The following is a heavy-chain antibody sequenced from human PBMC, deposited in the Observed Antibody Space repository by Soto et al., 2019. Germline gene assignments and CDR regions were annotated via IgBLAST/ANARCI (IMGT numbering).Heavy chain of an antibody. Sequence: TSETLSLTCTVSGGSISSYYWSWIRQPPGKGLEWIGYIYYSGSTNYNPSLKSRVTISVDTSKNQFSLKLSSVTAADTAVYYCARKTTVTTPYYYYYMDVWGKGTTVTVSS. CDR2: IYYSGST. V-gene: IGHV4-59*01. CDR3: ARKTTVTTPYYYYYMDV. J-gene: IGHJ6*03. CDR1: GGSISSYY. D-gene: IGHD4-17*01.